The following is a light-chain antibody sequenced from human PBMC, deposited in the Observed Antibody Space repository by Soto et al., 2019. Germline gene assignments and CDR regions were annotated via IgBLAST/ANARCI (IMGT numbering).Light chain of an antibody. Sequence: AIQLTQSPSSLSASVGDRVTITCRASQDIRGALAWYQQKPGQPPKLLIFDVSRLQSGVPSRFSGSGSGTDFTLTISSLQPEDFAPYYCQQFNTFPITCGQGTRLEIK. CDR3: QQFNTFPIT. V-gene: IGKV1-13*02. CDR2: DVS. CDR1: QDIRGA. J-gene: IGKJ5*01.